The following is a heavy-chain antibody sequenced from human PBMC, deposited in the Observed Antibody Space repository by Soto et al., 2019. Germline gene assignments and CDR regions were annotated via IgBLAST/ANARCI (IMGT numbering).Heavy chain of an antibody. J-gene: IGHJ6*02. V-gene: IGHV1-2*04. CDR1: GYTFTGYY. D-gene: IGHD3-3*01. CDR3: ARGSYSFDFCCGRGSADSSYSGMDV. CDR2: INPNSGGT. Sequence: ASVKVSCKASGYTFTGYYMHWVRQAPGQGLEWMGWINPNSGGTNYAQKFQGWVTMTRDTSIRTAYMELSRLRSDDTAVYYCARGSYSFDFCCGRGSADSSYSGMDVWGQGTTVTVSS.